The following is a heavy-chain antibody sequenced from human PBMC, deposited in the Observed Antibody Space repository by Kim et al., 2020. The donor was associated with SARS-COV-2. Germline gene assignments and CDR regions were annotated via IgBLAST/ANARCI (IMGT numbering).Heavy chain of an antibody. Sequence: TYYNPSLKSRVTISVDTSKNQFSLKLSSVTAADTAVYYCARGESDGSFDYWGQGTLVTVSS. J-gene: IGHJ4*02. D-gene: IGHD3-10*01. V-gene: IGHV4-39*07. CDR3: ARGESDGSFDY. CDR2: T.